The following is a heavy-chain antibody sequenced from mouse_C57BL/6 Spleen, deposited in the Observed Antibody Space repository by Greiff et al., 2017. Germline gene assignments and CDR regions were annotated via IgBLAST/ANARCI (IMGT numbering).Heavy chain of an antibody. CDR2: IYPGSGST. CDR3: SSGDYGSSYAMDY. V-gene: IGHV1-55*01. D-gene: IGHD1-1*01. CDR1: SYTFTSYW. J-gene: IGHJ4*01. Sequence: QVQLQQSGAELVKPGASVKMSCKASSYTFTSYWITWVKQRPGQGLEWIGDIYPGSGSTNYNEKFKSKATLTVDTSSSTAYMQLSSLTSEDSAVYYCSSGDYGSSYAMDYWGQGTSVTVSS.